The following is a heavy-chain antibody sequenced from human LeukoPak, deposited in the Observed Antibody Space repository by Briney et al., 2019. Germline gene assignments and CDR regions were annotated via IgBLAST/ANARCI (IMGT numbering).Heavy chain of an antibody. CDR3: AKDPRRYYYDSSVFSL. J-gene: IGHJ4*02. CDR1: GVTVSSNY. Sequence: GGSLRLSCAASGVTVSSNYMSWVRQAPGKGLEWVSVIYSGGSTYYADSVKGRFTISRDNSKNTLYLQTNSLRAEDTAVYYCAKDPRRYYYDSSVFSLWGQGTLVTVSS. CDR2: IYSGGST. V-gene: IGHV3-53*01. D-gene: IGHD3-22*01.